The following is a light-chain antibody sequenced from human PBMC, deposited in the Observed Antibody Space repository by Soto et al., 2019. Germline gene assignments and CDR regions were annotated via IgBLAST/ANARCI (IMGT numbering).Light chain of an antibody. V-gene: IGKV1-5*03. Sequence: DIQMTQSPSTLSASIGDRVTITCRASQSTTGWLAWYQQKPGKAPKLLIYGTSSFETGVPSRFSGSGSGTEFTFTIAYLQPDDFATYYCQQYSPYSYSFGQGTKLEIK. CDR3: QQYSPYSYS. J-gene: IGKJ2*03. CDR2: GTS. CDR1: QSTTGW.